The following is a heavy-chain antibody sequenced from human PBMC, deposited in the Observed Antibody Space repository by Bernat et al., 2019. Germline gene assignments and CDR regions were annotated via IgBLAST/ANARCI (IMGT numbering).Heavy chain of an antibody. D-gene: IGHD2-2*01. V-gene: IGHV1-18*01. Sequence: QVQLVQSGAEVKKPGASVKVSCKASGYTFTSYGISWVRQAPGQGLEWMGWISAYNGNTNYAQKLQGRVTMTTEPSTRPPYMKLRITKSDDTAVYYCARDHRSTPACFDYWGQGTLVTVSS. CDR1: GYTFTSYG. J-gene: IGHJ4*02. CDR3: ARDHRSTPACFDY. CDR2: ISAYNGNT.